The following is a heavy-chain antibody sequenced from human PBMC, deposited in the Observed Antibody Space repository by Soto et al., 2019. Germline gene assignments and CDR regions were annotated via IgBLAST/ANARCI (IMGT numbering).Heavy chain of an antibody. CDR2: INHSGST. D-gene: IGHD3-3*01. V-gene: IGHV4-34*01. CDR3: ARGDFAWEPSTDY. CDR1: GGSLSGYY. J-gene: IGHJ4*02. Sequence: QVQLQQWGAGLLKPSETLSLTCAVYGGSLSGYYWSWIRQPPGKGLAWIGEINHSGSTNYSPSLKSRVTILVDTSKNQFSLQLSSVTAADTAMYYCARGDFAWEPSTDYWGQGTLVTVSS.